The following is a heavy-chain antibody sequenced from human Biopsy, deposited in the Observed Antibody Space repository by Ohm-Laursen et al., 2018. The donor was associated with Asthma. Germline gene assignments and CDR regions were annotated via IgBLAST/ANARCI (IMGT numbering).Heavy chain of an antibody. CDR3: ARTYYDFLTGQVNDAFAI. V-gene: IGHV1-69*01. D-gene: IGHD3-9*01. CDR1: GGTFSRYA. CDR2: IIPIFGTS. J-gene: IGHJ3*02. Sequence: GSSVKVSCKASGGTFSRYAISWVRQAPGQGLEWMGGIIPIFGTSNYAQKFQGRVTFTADESTSSAYMDLRSLRSEDTAVYYCARTYYDFLTGQVNDAFAIWGQGTMVTVSS.